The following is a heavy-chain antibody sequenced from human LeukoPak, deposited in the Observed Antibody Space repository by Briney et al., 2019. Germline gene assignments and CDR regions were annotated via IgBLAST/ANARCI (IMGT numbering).Heavy chain of an antibody. CDR2: ISGSGGST. CDR1: GFTFSSYA. CDR3: TKTRWPLFVY. V-gene: IGHV3-23*01. D-gene: IGHD6-13*01. J-gene: IGHJ4*02. Sequence: GGSLRLSCAASGFTFSSYAMSWVRQAPVKGLEWVSAISGSGGSTYYADSVKGRFTISRDNSRNTLYLQMNSLRAEDTAVFYCTKTRWPLFVYWGQGTLVTVYS.